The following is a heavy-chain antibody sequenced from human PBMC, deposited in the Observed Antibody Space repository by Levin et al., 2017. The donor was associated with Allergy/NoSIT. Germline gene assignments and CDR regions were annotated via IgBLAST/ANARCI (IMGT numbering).Heavy chain of an antibody. CDR3: ARGAISIKGFDS. Sequence: SCAASGFTFSNYGMSWVRQAPGEGLEWVSAINDRGVYTYYADSVKGRFTISRDNSKNTLYLQVDSLRAEDTALYYCARGAISIKGFDSWGQGTLVTVSS. CDR2: INDRGVYT. D-gene: IGHD3-3*02. V-gene: IGHV3-23*01. J-gene: IGHJ4*02. CDR1: GFTFSNYG.